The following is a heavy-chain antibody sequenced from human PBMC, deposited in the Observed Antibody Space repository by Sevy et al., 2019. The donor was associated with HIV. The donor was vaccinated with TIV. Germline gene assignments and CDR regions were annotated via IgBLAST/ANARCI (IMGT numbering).Heavy chain of an antibody. CDR2: IVVGSGNT. V-gene: IGHV1-58*01. CDR3: AAGKAAMVTGVPYYYYGMDV. D-gene: IGHD5-18*01. J-gene: IGHJ6*02. Sequence: ASVKVSCKASGFTFTSSAVQWVRQARGQRLEWIGWIVVGSGNTNYAQKFQERVTITRDMSTSTAYMERSSLRSEDTAVYYCAAGKAAMVTGVPYYYYGMDVWGQGTTVTVSS. CDR1: GFTFTSSA.